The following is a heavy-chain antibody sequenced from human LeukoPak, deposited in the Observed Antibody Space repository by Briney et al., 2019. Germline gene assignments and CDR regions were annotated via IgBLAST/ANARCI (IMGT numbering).Heavy chain of an antibody. V-gene: IGHV1-2*06. Sequence: VASVKVSCKASGYTFTGYYMHWVRQAPGQGLEWMGRINPNSGGTNYAQKFQGRVTMTRDTSISTAYMELSRLRSDDTAVYYCARVESYYDFWSGYYQRGGDFDYWGQGTLVTVSS. CDR2: INPNSGGT. CDR1: GYTFTGYY. J-gene: IGHJ4*02. D-gene: IGHD3-3*01. CDR3: ARVESYYDFWSGYYQRGGDFDY.